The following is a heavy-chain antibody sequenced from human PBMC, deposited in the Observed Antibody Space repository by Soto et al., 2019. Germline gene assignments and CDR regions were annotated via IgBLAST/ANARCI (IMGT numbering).Heavy chain of an antibody. CDR3: VRSGTARLLRHSWFDT. Sequence: EVQLVESGGGLVKPGGALRLYCAASGFTFNTYDMNWVRQAPGKGLEWVSSITTSSAYIYYADSLKGRITISRDNAKNSLFLQMNSLRAEDTAVYYCVRSGTARLLRHSWFDTWGQGTLVTVSS. D-gene: IGHD2-21*01. V-gene: IGHV3-21*01. CDR2: ITTSSAYI. J-gene: IGHJ5*02. CDR1: GFTFNTYD.